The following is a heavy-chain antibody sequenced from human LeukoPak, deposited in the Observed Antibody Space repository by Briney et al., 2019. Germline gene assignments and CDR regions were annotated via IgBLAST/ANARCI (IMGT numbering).Heavy chain of an antibody. CDR3: ARGAPDDYGDYHYADY. J-gene: IGHJ4*02. CDR1: GGSISSGGYY. Sequence: SQTLSLTCTVSGGSISSGGYYWSWIRQHPGKGLEWIVYIYYSGSTYYNPSLKSRVTISVDTSKNQFSLKLSSVTAADTAVYYCARGAPDDYGDYHYADYWGQGTLVTVSS. V-gene: IGHV4-31*03. D-gene: IGHD4-17*01. CDR2: IYYSGST.